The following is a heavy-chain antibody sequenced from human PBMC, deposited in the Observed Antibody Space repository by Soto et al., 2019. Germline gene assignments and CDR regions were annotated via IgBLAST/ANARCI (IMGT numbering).Heavy chain of an antibody. Sequence: GGSLRLSCAASGFTFNSYAMCWVRQAPGKRLEWVSAISGSGGSTYYADSVKSRFTISRDNSKNTLYLQMNSLRAEDTAVYYYAKDFPTSCYCDSSGHFDYWSQRTLDPVSS. J-gene: IGHJ5*01. CDR1: GFTFNSYA. V-gene: IGHV3-23*01. D-gene: IGHD3-22*01. CDR2: ISGSGGST. CDR3: AKDFPTSCYCDSSGHFDY.